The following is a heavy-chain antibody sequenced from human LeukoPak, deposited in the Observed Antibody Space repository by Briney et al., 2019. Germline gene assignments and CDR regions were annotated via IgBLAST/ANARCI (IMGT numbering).Heavy chain of an antibody. CDR2: ISYDGSNK. D-gene: IGHD3-22*01. CDR3: AKQRGYYYDSSAYIDY. Sequence: GGSLRLSCAASGFTFSSYGMHWVRQAPGKGLEWVAFISYDGSNKYYADSVKGRFTISRDNSRNTLYLQMNSLRAEDTAVYYCAKQRGYYYDSSAYIDYWGQGTLVTVSS. V-gene: IGHV3-30*18. J-gene: IGHJ4*02. CDR1: GFTFSSYG.